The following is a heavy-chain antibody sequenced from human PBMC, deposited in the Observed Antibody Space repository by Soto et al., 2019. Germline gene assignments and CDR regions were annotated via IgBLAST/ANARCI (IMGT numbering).Heavy chain of an antibody. CDR3: ARGLYYDSSGYYDT. Sequence: PSETLSLTCTVSGGSISSGVYYWSWIRQHPGKGLEWIGYIYYSGSTYYNPSLKSRVTISVDTSKNQFSLKLSSVTAADTAVYYCARGLYYDSSGYYDTWGQGTLVTVSS. CDR2: IYYSGST. D-gene: IGHD3-22*01. V-gene: IGHV4-31*03. J-gene: IGHJ5*02. CDR1: GGSISSGVYY.